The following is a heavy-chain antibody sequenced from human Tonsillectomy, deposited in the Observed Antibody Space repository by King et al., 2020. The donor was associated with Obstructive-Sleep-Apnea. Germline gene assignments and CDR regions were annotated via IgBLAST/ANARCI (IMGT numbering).Heavy chain of an antibody. CDR1: GYTFTGYY. Sequence: QLVQSGAEVKEPGASMKVSCKASGYTFTGYYMHWVRQAPGQGLEWMGWIDPYSGDTSYAQKFQGRVTMTRDTSSSTAYVNLSRLRSDDTARYYCARNSGFDYYFDYWGQGTLVTVSS. CDR3: ARNSGFDYYFDY. D-gene: IGHD5-12*01. V-gene: IGHV1-2*02. J-gene: IGHJ4*02. CDR2: IDPYSGDT.